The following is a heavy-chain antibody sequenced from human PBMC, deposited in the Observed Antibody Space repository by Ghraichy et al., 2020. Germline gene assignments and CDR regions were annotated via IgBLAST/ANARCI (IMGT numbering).Heavy chain of an antibody. CDR1: GFIFSVYW. CDR3: VYGAYSLDY. J-gene: IGHJ4*02. Sequence: GGSLRLSCAASGFIFSVYWMSWVRQAPGKGLQWGASINQDGSEKYYLDSVRGRFTISRDNDEKSLFLQMSSLTTDDTAVQYCVYGAYSLDYWGQGTLVTGSA. D-gene: IGHD5-12*01. CDR2: INQDGSEK. V-gene: IGHV3-7*01.